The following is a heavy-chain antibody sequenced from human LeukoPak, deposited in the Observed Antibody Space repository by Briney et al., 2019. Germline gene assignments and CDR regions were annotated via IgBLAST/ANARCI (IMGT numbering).Heavy chain of an antibody. CDR1: GFTFSSYA. D-gene: IGHD5-18*01. CDR3: ARVGGTAMALTYFDY. V-gene: IGHV3-30*04. CDR2: ISYDGSNK. Sequence: GGSLRLSCAASGFTFSSYAMHWVRQAPGKGLEWVAVISYDGSNKYYADSVKGRFTISRDNSKDTLYPQMNSLRAEDTAVYYCARVGGTAMALTYFDYWGQGTLVTVSS. J-gene: IGHJ4*02.